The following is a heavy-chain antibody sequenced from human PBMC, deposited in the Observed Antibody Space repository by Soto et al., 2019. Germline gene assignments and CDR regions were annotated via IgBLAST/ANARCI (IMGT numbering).Heavy chain of an antibody. CDR1: GGTISSWY. CDR2: IYYAGTT. J-gene: IGHJ4*02. Sequence: SETLSLTCTVSGGTISSWYWSWIRQPPGKGLEWIGYIYYAGTTTYHPSLKSRVSISVDTSKNEVSLTLTSVTAADTADYYCARLGAYYQALDSWGLGTLVTVSS. V-gene: IGHV4-59*08. D-gene: IGHD3-22*01. CDR3: ARLGAYYQALDS.